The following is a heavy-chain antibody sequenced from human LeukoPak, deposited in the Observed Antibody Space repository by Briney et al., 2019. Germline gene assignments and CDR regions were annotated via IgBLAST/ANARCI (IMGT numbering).Heavy chain of an antibody. D-gene: IGHD4-17*01. V-gene: IGHV3-30*04. CDR1: GFTFSSYA. J-gene: IGHJ4*02. CDR2: ISYDGSNK. Sequence: PGRSLRLSCAASGFTFSSYAMHWVRQAPGKGLEWVAVISYDGSNKYYADSVKGRFTTSRDNSKNTLYLQMNSLRAEDTAVYYCARDLNSYDYGNFDYWGQGTLVTVSS. CDR3: ARDLNSYDYGNFDY.